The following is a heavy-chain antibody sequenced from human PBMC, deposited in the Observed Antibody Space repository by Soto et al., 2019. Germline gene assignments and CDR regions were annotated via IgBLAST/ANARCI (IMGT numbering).Heavy chain of an antibody. D-gene: IGHD6-6*01. CDR3: AKDEGTSSTVFDY. CDR2: ITATDGKT. V-gene: IGHV3-23*01. CDR1: GFNFKAYA. Sequence: GGSLRLSCVASGFNFKAYAMGWVRQAPGKGLEWVSSITATDGKTYYADSVRGRFTISRDNSKNSLFLQMNGLRPEDSALYYCAKDEGTSSTVFDYWGQGILVTVSS. J-gene: IGHJ4*02.